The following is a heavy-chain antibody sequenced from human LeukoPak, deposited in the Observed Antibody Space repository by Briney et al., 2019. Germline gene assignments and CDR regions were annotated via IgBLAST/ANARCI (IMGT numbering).Heavy chain of an antibody. CDR1: GFTFSSYS. CDR3: AKGAYDYIEIAYFDY. Sequence: GGSLRLSCAASGFTFSSYSMNWVRQAPGKGLEWVSYISSSSTIYYADSVKGRFTISRDKSKNTLYLQMNSLRAEDTAVYYCAKGAYDYIEIAYFDYWGQGSLVTVSS. J-gene: IGHJ4*02. V-gene: IGHV3-48*01. D-gene: IGHD5-12*01. CDR2: ISSSSTI.